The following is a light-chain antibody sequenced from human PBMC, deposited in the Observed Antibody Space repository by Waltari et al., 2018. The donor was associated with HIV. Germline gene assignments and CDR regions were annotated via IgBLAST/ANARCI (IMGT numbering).Light chain of an antibody. CDR3: SAWDVGLNGWV. Sequence: HFVLTQPPSASGTPGQRVTISCSGGSPNIGSNSVNWYQLVPGTAPKVLNYSNSQRPSGVPDPFSAAMSGSSTSLAISGLRSEDEADYYCSAWDVGLNGWVFGRGTKLTVL. CDR1: SPNIGSNS. CDR2: SNS. V-gene: IGLV1-44*01. J-gene: IGLJ3*02.